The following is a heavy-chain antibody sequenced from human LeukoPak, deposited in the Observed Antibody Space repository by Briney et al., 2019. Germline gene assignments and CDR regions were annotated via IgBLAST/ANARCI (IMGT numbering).Heavy chain of an antibody. Sequence: PSETLSPTCTVSGGSISSDSYYWAWIRQPPGKGLEWIASIYYSGSTYYNPSLKSRVTISVDTSRNQFSLKLSSVTAADTAVYYCASLAVAGLSEGYWGQGTLVTVSS. V-gene: IGHV4-39*01. D-gene: IGHD6-19*01. J-gene: IGHJ4*02. CDR3: ASLAVAGLSEGY. CDR1: GGSISSDSYY. CDR2: IYYSGST.